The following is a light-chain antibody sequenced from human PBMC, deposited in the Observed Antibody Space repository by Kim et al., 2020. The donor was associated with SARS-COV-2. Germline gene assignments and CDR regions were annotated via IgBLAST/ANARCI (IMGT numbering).Light chain of an antibody. CDR3: QQYGYLSPWT. J-gene: IGKJ1*01. CDR1: QSVSSSY. Sequence: PGERVTLSCRASQSVSSSYLAWYQHKPGQAPRLLIYGASSRATGIPDRFSGSGSGTDFTLTISRLEPGDFAVYYCQQYGYLSPWTFGQGTKVDIK. CDR2: GAS. V-gene: IGKV3-20*01.